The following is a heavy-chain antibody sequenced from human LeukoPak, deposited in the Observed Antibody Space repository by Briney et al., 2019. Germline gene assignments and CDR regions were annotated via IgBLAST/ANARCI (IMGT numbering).Heavy chain of an antibody. J-gene: IGHJ4*02. CDR2: IIPIFGTA. Sequence: GASVKVSCKASGYTFTSYAMNWVRQAPGQGLEWMGGIIPIFGTANYAQKFQGRVTITADESTSTAYMELSSLRSEDTVVYYCARSGVNWNDVGWGQGTLVTVSS. D-gene: IGHD1-1*01. CDR1: GYTFTSYA. CDR3: ARSGVNWNDVG. V-gene: IGHV1-69*13.